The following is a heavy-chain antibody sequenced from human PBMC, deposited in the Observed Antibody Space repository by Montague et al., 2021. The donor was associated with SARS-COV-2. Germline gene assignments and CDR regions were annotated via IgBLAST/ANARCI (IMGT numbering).Heavy chain of an antibody. CDR1: GGSISSSNYY. Sequence: SETLSLTCTVSGGSISSSNYYWSWIRQPPGKGLEWIGEINHSGSTNYNPSLKSRVTISMDTSRNQFSLKLSSVTAADTAVYYCARGVRQLGVRYYYYYIDVWDKGTTVTVSS. V-gene: IGHV4-39*07. J-gene: IGHJ6*03. D-gene: IGHD6-6*01. CDR3: ARGVRQLGVRYYYYYIDV. CDR2: INHSGST.